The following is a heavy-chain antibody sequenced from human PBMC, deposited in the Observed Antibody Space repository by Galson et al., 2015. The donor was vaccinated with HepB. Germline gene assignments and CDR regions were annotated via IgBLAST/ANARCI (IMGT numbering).Heavy chain of an antibody. J-gene: IGHJ6*02. Sequence: SLRLSCAASGFTFSSYAMSWVRQAPGKGLEWVSAISGSGGSTYYADSVKGRFTISRDNSKNTLYLQMNSLRAEDTAVYYCARRGGYSYGPVYYGMDVWGQGTTVTVSS. CDR2: ISGSGGST. CDR3: ARRGGYSYGPVYYGMDV. CDR1: GFTFSSYA. V-gene: IGHV3-23*01. D-gene: IGHD5-18*01.